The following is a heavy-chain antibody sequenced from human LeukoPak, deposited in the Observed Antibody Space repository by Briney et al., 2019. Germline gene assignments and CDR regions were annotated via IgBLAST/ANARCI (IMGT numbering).Heavy chain of an antibody. J-gene: IGHJ4*02. V-gene: IGHV4-59*08. CDR2: IYYSVST. Sequence: SETLSLTCTVSGGSVSSHYWSWIRQPPGKGLEWIGHIYYSVSTNYNPSLKSRVTISIDTSKNQFSLKLSSVTAADTAVYYCARRTGGTGNFDYWGQGTLVTVSS. CDR1: GGSVSSHY. D-gene: IGHD1-26*01. CDR3: ARRTGGTGNFDY.